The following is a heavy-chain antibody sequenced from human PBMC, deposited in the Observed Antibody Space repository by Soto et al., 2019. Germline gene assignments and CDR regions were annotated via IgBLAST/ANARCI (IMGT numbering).Heavy chain of an antibody. CDR3: PKDRQPLAFGYCLDV. V-gene: IGHV3-30*18. J-gene: IGHJ6*02. CDR2: TSYDGTYT. D-gene: IGHD6-25*01. Sequence: QVHLVESGGGVVQPGRSLRLSCAAAGFTFNIFAMHWVRQAPGKGLEWVATTSYDGTYTFYAGSVEGRFTISRDDSNDTLFLLLSGLRPEDTAVYYCPKDRQPLAFGYCLDVCGQGTNVTVS. CDR1: GFTFNIFA.